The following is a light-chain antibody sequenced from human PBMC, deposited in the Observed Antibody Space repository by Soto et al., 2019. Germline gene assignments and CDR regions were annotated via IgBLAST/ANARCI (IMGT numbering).Light chain of an antibody. CDR2: DAS. V-gene: IGKV3-15*01. J-gene: IGKJ4*01. CDR1: QSITSN. CDR3: QQYSSWVT. Sequence: EIVMTQSPVTLSLSPGDTATLSCRASQSITSNLAWYQQKHDQPPRLLLYDASSRAAGLPAIFSGGGSATESIPTISNLQSEDFAVYYCQQYSSWVTFGGGTKLEIE.